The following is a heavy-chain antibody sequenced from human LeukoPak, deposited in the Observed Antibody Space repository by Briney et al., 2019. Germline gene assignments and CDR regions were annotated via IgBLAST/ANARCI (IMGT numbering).Heavy chain of an antibody. D-gene: IGHD5-18*01. J-gene: IGHJ4*02. V-gene: IGHV4-59*08. CDR3: ARRRGYSYGYVDY. Sequence: SETQSLTCSVSGGSISSYYWSWIRQAPGEGLEWIAYIDYSGSTNYNPSLESRVSVSIDTSKNKFSLRLTSVTAADTAVYYCARRRGYSYGYVDYWGQGTLVTVSS. CDR1: GGSISSYY. CDR2: IDYSGST.